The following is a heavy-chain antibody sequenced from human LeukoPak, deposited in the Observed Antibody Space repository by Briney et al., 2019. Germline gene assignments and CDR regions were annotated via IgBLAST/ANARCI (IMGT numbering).Heavy chain of an antibody. D-gene: IGHD5-24*01. CDR2: IYYSGSP. CDR3: ASRXRWPNLXAFDI. CDR1: GGSLSSYY. Sequence: PSETLSLTCTVSGGSLSSYYWSWIRQPPGKGLEWIGYIYYSGSPNYNPSLKSRVTISVDTSKNQFPLKLSSVTAADTAVYYCASRXRWPNLXAFDIWGXGTMVTVSS. J-gene: IGHJ3*02. V-gene: IGHV4-59*01.